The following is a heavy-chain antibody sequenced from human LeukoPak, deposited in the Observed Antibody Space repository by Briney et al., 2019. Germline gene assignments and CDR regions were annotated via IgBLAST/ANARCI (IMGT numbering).Heavy chain of an antibody. V-gene: IGHV3-30*18. CDR2: ISYDGSNK. J-gene: IGHJ6*02. CDR3: AKDREDYYYYGMDV. D-gene: IGHD1-26*01. Sequence: GGSLRLPCAASGFTFSSYGMHWVRQAPGKGLEWVAVISYDGSNKYYADSVKGRFTISRDNSKNTLYLQMNSLRAEDTAVYYCAKDREDYYYYGMDVWGQGTTVTVSS. CDR1: GFTFSSYG.